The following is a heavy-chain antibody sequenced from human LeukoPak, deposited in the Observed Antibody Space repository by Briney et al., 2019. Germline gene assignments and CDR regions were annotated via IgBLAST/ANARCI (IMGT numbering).Heavy chain of an antibody. CDR2: ISAYNGNT. CDR1: GYTFTSYG. Sequence: ASVKVSCKASGYTFTSYGTSWARQAPGQELEWMGWISAYNGNTNYAQKLQGRVTMTTDTSTSTAYMELRSLRSDDTAVYYCARDLYRRIAAAGTGLYYFDHWGQGTLVTVSS. CDR3: ARDLYRRIAAAGTGLYYFDH. D-gene: IGHD6-13*01. J-gene: IGHJ4*02. V-gene: IGHV1-18*01.